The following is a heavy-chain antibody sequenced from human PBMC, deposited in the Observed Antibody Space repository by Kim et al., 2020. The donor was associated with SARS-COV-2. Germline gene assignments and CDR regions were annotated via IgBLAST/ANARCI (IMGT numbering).Heavy chain of an antibody. Sequence: GGSLRLSCAASGFTFSSYSMNWVRQAPGKGLEWVSSISSSSSYIYYADSVKGRFTISRDNAKNSLYLQMNSLRAEDTAVYYCARDLDYDILTGPPPPPGYWGQRTLVTVSS. J-gene: IGHJ4*02. D-gene: IGHD3-9*01. CDR2: ISSSSSYI. CDR3: ARDLDYDILTGPPPPPGY. CDR1: GFTFSSYS. V-gene: IGHV3-21*01.